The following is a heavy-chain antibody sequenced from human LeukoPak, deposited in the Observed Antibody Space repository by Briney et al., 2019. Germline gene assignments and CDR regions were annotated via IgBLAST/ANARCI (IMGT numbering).Heavy chain of an antibody. CDR3: AKSPLGYCTNGVCYGAFDI. D-gene: IGHD2-8*01. V-gene: IGHV1-69*05. CDR2: IIPIFGTA. Sequence: ASVKVSCKASGGTFSSYAISWVRQAPGQGLEWMGGIIPIFGTANYAQKFQGRVTITTDESTSTAYMELSSLRSEDTAVYYCAKSPLGYCTNGVCYGAFDIWGQGTMVTVSS. J-gene: IGHJ3*02. CDR1: GGTFSSYA.